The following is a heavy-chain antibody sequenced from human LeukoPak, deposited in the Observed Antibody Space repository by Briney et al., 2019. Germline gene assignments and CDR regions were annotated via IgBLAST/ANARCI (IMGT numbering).Heavy chain of an antibody. Sequence: SETLSLTRTVSGGSISSSSYYWGWIRQPPGKGLEWIGSIYYSGSTYYNPSLKSRVTISVDTSKNQFSLKLSSVTAADTAVYYCAREGGIAARLKAFDIWGQGTMVTVSS. J-gene: IGHJ3*02. V-gene: IGHV4-39*07. D-gene: IGHD6-6*01. CDR1: GGSISSSSYY. CDR3: AREGGIAARLKAFDI. CDR2: IYYSGST.